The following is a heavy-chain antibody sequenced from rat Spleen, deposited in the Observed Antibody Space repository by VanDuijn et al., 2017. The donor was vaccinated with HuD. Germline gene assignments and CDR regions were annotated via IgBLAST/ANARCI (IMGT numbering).Heavy chain of an antibody. Sequence: QVQLKESGPGLVQPSQTLSLICTVSGFSLTNYNVHWVRQPPGKGLEWMGVIWNTGGTRYNSALKSRLSITRDTSKSQVFLKMNSLQTEDTATYSCARDFGPFGITYWGQGVMVTVSS. V-gene: IGHV2-41*01. CDR1: GFSLTNYN. CDR3: ARDFGPFGITY. CDR2: IWNTGGT. J-gene: IGHJ2*01. D-gene: IGHD4-3*01.